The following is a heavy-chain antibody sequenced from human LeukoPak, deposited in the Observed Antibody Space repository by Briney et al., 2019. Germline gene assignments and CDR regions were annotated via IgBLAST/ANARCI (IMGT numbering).Heavy chain of an antibody. CDR3: ASSYGQTLYFDY. CDR1: GFTFSSYG. Sequence: GGSLRLSCAASGFTFSSYGMHWVRQAPGKGLEWVAVISYDGSNKYYADSVKGRFTISRDNSKNTLYLQMNSLRAEDTAVYYCASSYGQTLYFDYWGQGTLVTVSS. D-gene: IGHD5-18*01. CDR2: ISYDGSNK. J-gene: IGHJ4*02. V-gene: IGHV3-30*19.